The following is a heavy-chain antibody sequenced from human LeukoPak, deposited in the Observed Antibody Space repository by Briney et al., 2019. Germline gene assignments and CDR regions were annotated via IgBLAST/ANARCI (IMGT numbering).Heavy chain of an antibody. Sequence: GESLKISCKGSGYSFTSYWIGWVRQMPGKGLEWMGIIYPGDSDTRYSPSFQGQITISADRSISTAYLQWSSLKASDTAMYYCARRDGSGSYLSVYYFDYWGQGTLVTVSS. D-gene: IGHD3-10*01. V-gene: IGHV5-51*01. CDR1: GYSFTSYW. CDR2: IYPGDSDT. J-gene: IGHJ4*02. CDR3: ARRDGSGSYLSVYYFDY.